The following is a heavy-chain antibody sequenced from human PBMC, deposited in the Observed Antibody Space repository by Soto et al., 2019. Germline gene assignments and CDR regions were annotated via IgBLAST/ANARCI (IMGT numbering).Heavy chain of an antibody. D-gene: IGHD3-22*01. J-gene: IGHJ6*02. Sequence: PSETLSLTCTVSGGSISSYYWSWIRQPAGKGLEWIGRIYTSGSTNYNPSLKSRVTMSVDTSKNQFSLKLSSVTAADTAVYYCARDGTTDYYDSMPPAYGMDVWGQRTTVTVAS. CDR3: ARDGTTDYYDSMPPAYGMDV. CDR2: IYTSGST. V-gene: IGHV4-4*07. CDR1: GGSISSYY.